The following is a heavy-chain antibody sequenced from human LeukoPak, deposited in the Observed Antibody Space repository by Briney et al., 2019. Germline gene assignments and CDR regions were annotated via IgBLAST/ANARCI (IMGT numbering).Heavy chain of an antibody. J-gene: IGHJ4*02. V-gene: IGHV4-31*03. CDR1: GGSISSGGYY. Sequence: TSETLSLTCTVSGGSISSGGYYWSWIRQHPGKGLEWIGYIYYSGSTYYNPSLKSRVTISVDTSKSQFSLKLSSVTAADTAVYYCARGAENYYDSSGYYYYDYWGQGTLVTVSS. CDR3: ARGAENYYDSSGYYYYDY. D-gene: IGHD3-22*01. CDR2: IYYSGST.